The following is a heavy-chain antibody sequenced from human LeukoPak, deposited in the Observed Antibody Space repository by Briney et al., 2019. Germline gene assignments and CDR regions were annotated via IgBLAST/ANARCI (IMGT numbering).Heavy chain of an antibody. J-gene: IGHJ3*02. Sequence: GGSLRLSCAASGFTFSNYWMHWVRQAPGKGLVWVSRIKTDGSSTNYADSVKGRFTISRDNAKNTLYLQMNSLRAEDTAVYYCARVDSSGYSRTFDIWGQGTMSPSLQ. CDR3: ARVDSSGYSRTFDI. V-gene: IGHV3-74*01. D-gene: IGHD3-22*01. CDR2: IKTDGSST. CDR1: GFTFSNYW.